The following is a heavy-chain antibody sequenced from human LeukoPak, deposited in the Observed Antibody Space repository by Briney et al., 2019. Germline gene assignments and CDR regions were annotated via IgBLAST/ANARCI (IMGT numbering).Heavy chain of an antibody. CDR2: IYYSGSI. CDR1: GGSISSYY. CDR3: ARGSWIQSSPAIYYFDY. D-gene: IGHD5-18*01. Sequence: SETLFLTCTVSGGSISSYYWSWIRQPPGKGLEWIGYIYYSGSIKYNPSLKSRVTMSVDTSKNQFSLKLSSVTAADTAVYYCARGSWIQSSPAIYYFDYWGQGTLVTVSS. V-gene: IGHV4-59*01. J-gene: IGHJ4*02.